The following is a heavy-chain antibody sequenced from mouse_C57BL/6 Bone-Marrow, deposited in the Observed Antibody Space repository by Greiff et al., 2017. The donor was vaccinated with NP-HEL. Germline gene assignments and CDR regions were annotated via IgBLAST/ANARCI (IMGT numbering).Heavy chain of an antibody. J-gene: IGHJ3*01. CDR3: ARAQDIYYGNYVFAY. D-gene: IGHD2-1*01. CDR1: GYTFTDYY. Sequence: QVQLQQSGAELVRPGASVKLSCKASGYTFTDYYINWVKQRPGQGLEWIARIYPGSGNTYYNEKFKGKATLTAEKSSSTAYMQLSSLTSEDSAVYFCARAQDIYYGNYVFAYWGQGTLVTVSA. CDR2: IYPGSGNT. V-gene: IGHV1-76*01.